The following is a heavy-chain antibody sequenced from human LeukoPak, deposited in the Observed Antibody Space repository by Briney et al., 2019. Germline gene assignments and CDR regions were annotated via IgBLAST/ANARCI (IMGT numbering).Heavy chain of an antibody. V-gene: IGHV4-39*07. CDR2: IYYSGST. Sequence: SQTLSLTCTVSGGSITSGFYSWGWIRQPPGKGLEWIGFIYYSGSTFYTPSLKSRVTISLDTSKNQFSLKLSSVTAADTAVYYCASPRGSTSGAFDIWGQGTMVSASS. D-gene: IGHD3-10*01. J-gene: IGHJ3*02. CDR3: ASPRGSTSGAFDI. CDR1: GGSITSGFYS.